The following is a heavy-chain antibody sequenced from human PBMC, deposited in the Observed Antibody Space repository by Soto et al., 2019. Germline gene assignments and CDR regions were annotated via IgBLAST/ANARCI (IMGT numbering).Heavy chain of an antibody. Sequence: QVQLVQSGAEVKKPGSSVKVSCKASGGTFSSYAISWVRQAPGQGLEWMGGIIPIFGTANYAQKFQGRVTITADESTSTAYMELSSLGSEDTAVYYCARDSVARYDSSGYTFDYWGQGTLVTVSS. CDR3: ARDSVARYDSSGYTFDY. V-gene: IGHV1-69*12. CDR2: IIPIFGTA. CDR1: GGTFSSYA. J-gene: IGHJ4*02. D-gene: IGHD3-22*01.